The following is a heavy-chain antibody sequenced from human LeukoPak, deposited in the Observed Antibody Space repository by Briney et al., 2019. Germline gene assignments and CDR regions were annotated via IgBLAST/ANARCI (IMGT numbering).Heavy chain of an antibody. CDR1: GFTFSSYA. CDR3: ARDTGSYYFDY. J-gene: IGHJ4*02. D-gene: IGHD1-26*01. V-gene: IGHV3-64*01. Sequence: PWGSLRLSCAASGFTFSSYAMHWVRQAPGKGLEYVSAISSNGGSTYYANSVKGRFTISRDNSKNTLHLQMGSLRAEDMAVYYCARDTGSYYFDYWGQKTLVTVSS. CDR2: ISSNGGST.